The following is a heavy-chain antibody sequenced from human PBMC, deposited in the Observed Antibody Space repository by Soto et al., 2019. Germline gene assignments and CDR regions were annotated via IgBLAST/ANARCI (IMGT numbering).Heavy chain of an antibody. D-gene: IGHD6-13*01. CDR2: VWHDGKYK. CDR1: GFIFNNYG. Sequence: GGALRLSCATSGFIFNNYGMHWVRQAPGKGLEWVAVVWHDGKYKYYADSVRGRFTISRDKSNNTVFLQMDSLRAEDTAVYYCARDKAAAAKGVHFDYWGQGSLVTVSS. V-gene: IGHV3-33*01. J-gene: IGHJ4*02. CDR3: ARDKAAAAKGVHFDY.